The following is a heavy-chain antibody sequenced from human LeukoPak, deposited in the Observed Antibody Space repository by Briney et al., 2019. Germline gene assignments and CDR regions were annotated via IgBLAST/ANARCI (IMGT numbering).Heavy chain of an antibody. Sequence: GGSLRLSCAASGFTFSSYWMHWVCQAPGKGLVWVSRINSDGSSTSYADSVKGRFTISRDNAKNTLYLQMNSLRAEDTAVYYCARDRGGRWLQPYYWGQGTLVTVSS. CDR3: ARDRGGRWLQPYY. D-gene: IGHD5-24*01. J-gene: IGHJ4*02. CDR1: GFTFSSYW. V-gene: IGHV3-74*01. CDR2: INSDGSST.